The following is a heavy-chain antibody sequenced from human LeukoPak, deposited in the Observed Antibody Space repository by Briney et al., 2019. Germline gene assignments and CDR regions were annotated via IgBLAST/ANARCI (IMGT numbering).Heavy chain of an antibody. J-gene: IGHJ4*02. CDR2: ISSGDSAV. CDR3: ARATTYNFFNY. CDR1: GFTVSSYR. D-gene: IGHD1-26*01. Sequence: GGSLRLSCAASGFTVSSYRMNWVRQAPGKGLEWVSHISSGDSAVYYADSVKGRFTISRDSAKNSLFLQMSSLRAEDTAMYYCARATTYNFFNYWGRGTLVTVSS. V-gene: IGHV3-48*01.